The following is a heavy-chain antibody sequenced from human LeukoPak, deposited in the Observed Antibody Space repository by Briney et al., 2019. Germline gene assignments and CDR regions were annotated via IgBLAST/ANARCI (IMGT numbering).Heavy chain of an antibody. D-gene: IGHD3-22*01. V-gene: IGHV3-30-3*02. CDR2: VSAAGTNK. Sequence: PGGSLRLSCAASGFTFSNYAMHWVRQAPGKGLEWVAVVSAAGTNKYYVDSVKGRFTISRDNSKNTLYLQMNSLTFEDTAVYFCAKKGANNGYYDYFDYWGQGTLVTVSS. CDR3: AKKGANNGYYDYFDY. CDR1: GFTFSNYA. J-gene: IGHJ4*02.